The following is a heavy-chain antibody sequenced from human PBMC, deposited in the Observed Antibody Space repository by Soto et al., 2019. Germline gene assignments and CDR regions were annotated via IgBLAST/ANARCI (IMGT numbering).Heavy chain of an antibody. CDR2: ISWNSGSI. V-gene: IGHV3-9*01. CDR3: SKDKNYVGEYYDYGMDV. D-gene: IGHD3-10*02. J-gene: IGHJ6*02. CDR1: GFTFGDYA. Sequence: EVQLVESGGGLVQPGRSLRLSCAASGFTFGDYAMHWVRQAPGKGLEWVSGISWNSGSIGYADSVKGRFTISRDNSKNSMYLQMNRLRAEDTALYYWSKDKNYVGEYYDYGMDVWGQGTTVTVSS.